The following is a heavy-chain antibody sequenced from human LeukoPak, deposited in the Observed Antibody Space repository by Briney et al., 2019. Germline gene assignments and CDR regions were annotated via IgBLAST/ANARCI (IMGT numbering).Heavy chain of an antibody. Sequence: SETLSLTRTVSGGSVSSGSYYWSWIRQPPGTGLEWIGYIYYSGSTYYNPSLKSRVTISVDTSKNQFSLKLSSVTAADTAVYYCARERYNWNYYALDYYYYGMDVWGQGTTVTVSS. CDR2: IYYSGST. V-gene: IGHV4-61*01. CDR1: GGSVSSGSYY. J-gene: IGHJ6*02. CDR3: ARERYNWNYYALDYYYYGMDV. D-gene: IGHD1-7*01.